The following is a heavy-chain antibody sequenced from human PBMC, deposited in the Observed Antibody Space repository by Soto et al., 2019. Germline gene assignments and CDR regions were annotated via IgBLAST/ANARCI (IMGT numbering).Heavy chain of an antibody. CDR2: TYYRSNWRH. D-gene: IGHD6-19*01. Sequence: SQTLSLTFAISGDSVSSNTAAWNWIRSSPSRGLEWLGRTYYRSNWRHDYAVSVKSRITVNPDTSKNHSSLQLNSVTPDDTAVYYCERGVAGSGFDLWGRGTLVTVSS. CDR1: GDSVSSNTAA. J-gene: IGHJ4*02. V-gene: IGHV6-1*01. CDR3: ERGVAGSGFDL.